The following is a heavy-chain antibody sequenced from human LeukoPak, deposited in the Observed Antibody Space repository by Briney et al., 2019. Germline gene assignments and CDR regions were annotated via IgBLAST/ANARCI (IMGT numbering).Heavy chain of an antibody. Sequence: ASAKVSCKASGYTFTSYGISWVRQAPGQGLEWMGWISAYNGNTNYAQKLQGRVTMTTDTSTSTAYMELRSLRSDDTAVYYCARDGGYCSSTSCYDQLDYWGQGTLVTVSS. V-gene: IGHV1-18*01. D-gene: IGHD2-2*01. CDR1: GYTFTSYG. CDR2: ISAYNGNT. CDR3: ARDGGYCSSTSCYDQLDY. J-gene: IGHJ4*02.